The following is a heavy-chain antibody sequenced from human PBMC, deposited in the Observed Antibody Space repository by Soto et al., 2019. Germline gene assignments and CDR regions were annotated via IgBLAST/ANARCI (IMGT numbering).Heavy chain of an antibody. J-gene: IGHJ3*02. V-gene: IGHV3-30*18. CDR3: AKSYDMLTGYSSTLGAFDI. CDR2: ISYDGSNK. D-gene: IGHD3-9*01. CDR1: GFSFSSYG. Sequence: GFLRLPCAPSGFSFSSYGMAWVRHARAKGLEWVAVISYDGSNKYYADSVKGRFTISRDNSKNTLYLQMNRLRAQDTAVYYCAKSYDMLTGYSSTLGAFDIWGQGTLVTV.